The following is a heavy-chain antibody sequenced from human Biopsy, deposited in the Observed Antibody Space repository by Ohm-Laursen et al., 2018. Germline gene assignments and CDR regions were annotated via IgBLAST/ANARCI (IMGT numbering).Heavy chain of an antibody. CDR2: INHSGRT. J-gene: IGHJ6*02. D-gene: IGHD3-22*01. CDR1: GESFNGYY. V-gene: IGHV4-34*01. CDR3: VRGVDYYDPYHYYALDV. Sequence: VTLSFTCAVYGESFNGYYWIWIRQTPGKGLEWIGEINHSGRTNYNPSLKSRVTISVDTSKNQFSLKVRSVTAADTAVYYCVRGVDYYDPYHYYALDVWGQGTPVTVSS.